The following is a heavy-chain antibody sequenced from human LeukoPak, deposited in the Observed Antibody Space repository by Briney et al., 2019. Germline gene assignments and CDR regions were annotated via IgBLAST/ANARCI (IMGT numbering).Heavy chain of an antibody. D-gene: IGHD6-19*01. J-gene: IGHJ4*02. Sequence: PGGSLRLSCAASGFTVSSNYMSWVRQASGKGLEWVGRIRSKANSYATAYAASVKGRFTISRDDSKNTAYLQMNSLKTEDTAVYYCTSRDGGYSSGWWDYWGQGTLVTVSS. CDR1: GFTVSSNY. CDR3: TSRDGGYSSGWWDY. V-gene: IGHV3-73*01. CDR2: IRSKANSYAT.